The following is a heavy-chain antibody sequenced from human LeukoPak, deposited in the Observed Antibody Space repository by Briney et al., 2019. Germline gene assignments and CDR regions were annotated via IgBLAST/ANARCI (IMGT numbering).Heavy chain of an antibody. J-gene: IGHJ4*02. V-gene: IGHV1-69*01. D-gene: IGHD2-15*01. CDR3: ARGYCSGGSCPMFY. CDR2: IIPIFGTA. Sequence: IIPIFGTANYAQKFQCRVTITADESTSTAYMELSSLRSEDTAVYYCARGYCSGGSCPMFYWGQGTLVTVSS.